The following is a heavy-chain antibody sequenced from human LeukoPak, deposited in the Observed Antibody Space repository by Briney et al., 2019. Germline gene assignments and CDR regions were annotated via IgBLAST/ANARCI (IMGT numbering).Heavy chain of an antibody. V-gene: IGHV3-48*04. CDR3: ARSTVTADYIIDY. J-gene: IGHJ4*02. D-gene: IGHD4-17*01. CDR2: ISSTSSTI. CDR1: KFTFSSYS. Sequence: SGGSLRLSCAASKFTFSSYSMNWVRQAPGKGLEWVSYISSTSSTIYYADSVKGRFTISRDNAKNSLYLQMNSLRAEDTAVYYCARSTVTADYIIDYWGQGTLVTVSS.